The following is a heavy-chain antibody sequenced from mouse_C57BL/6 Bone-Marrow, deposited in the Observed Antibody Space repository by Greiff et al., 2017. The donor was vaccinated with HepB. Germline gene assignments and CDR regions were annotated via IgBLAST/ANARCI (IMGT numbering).Heavy chain of an antibody. CDR3: ARRRLLYSMDY. CDR1: GYTFTSYW. Sequence: QVQLQQPGAELVRPGSSVKLSCKASGYTFTSYWMDWVKQRPGQGLEWIGNIYPSDSETHYNQKFKGKATLTVDKSSSTAYMQLSSLTSEDSAVYYCARRRLLYSMDYWGQGTTVTVSS. V-gene: IGHV1-61*01. CDR2: IYPSDSET. D-gene: IGHD2-1*01. J-gene: IGHJ4*01.